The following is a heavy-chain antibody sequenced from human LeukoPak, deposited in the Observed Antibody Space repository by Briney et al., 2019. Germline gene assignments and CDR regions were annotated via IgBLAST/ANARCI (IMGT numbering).Heavy chain of an antibody. CDR1: GYSFTSYW. J-gene: IGHJ4*02. CDR3: ARTIAFYYDSSSYMDF. V-gene: IGHV5-51*01. Sequence: GESLKISCKGSGYSFTSYWIGWVRQMPGKGLEWMGIIYPGDSDTRYSPSFQGQVTISTDKSISTAYLQWSSLKASDTTMYFCARTIAFYYDSSSYMDFWGQGTLVTVSS. CDR2: IYPGDSDT. D-gene: IGHD3-22*01.